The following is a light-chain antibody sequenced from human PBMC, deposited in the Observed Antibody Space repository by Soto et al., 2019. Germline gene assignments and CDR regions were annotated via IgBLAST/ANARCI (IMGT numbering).Light chain of an antibody. J-gene: IGKJ1*01. V-gene: IGKV1-5*03. CDR1: QSVSTW. CDR3: QQYNSYSWT. CDR2: KAS. Sequence: DIQLTQSPSTLSASVGDRVTITCRASQSVSTWLAWYQQKPGKAPKLLISKASTLESGVPSRFSGSGSGTDFTLTIGSLRPDDSATYYCQQYNSYSWTFGQGTKVEI.